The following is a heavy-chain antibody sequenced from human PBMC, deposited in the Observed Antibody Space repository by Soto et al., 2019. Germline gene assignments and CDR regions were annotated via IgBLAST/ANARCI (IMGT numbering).Heavy chain of an antibody. V-gene: IGHV4-30-4*01. D-gene: IGHD2-15*01. CDR3: VRYASGDCNAGTCYSPFDY. CDR2: IYYSGIT. J-gene: IGHJ4*01. Sequence: QVQLQESGPGLVKPSQTLSLTCTVSGRSISSVNYYWSWIRQPPGKGLEWIGYIYYSGITYYNPSLQTRVHLSVHPSKNQFSLKLSSLPAADTAVYYCVRYASGDCNAGTCYSPFDYWGHGTLVTVSS. CDR1: GRSISSVNYY.